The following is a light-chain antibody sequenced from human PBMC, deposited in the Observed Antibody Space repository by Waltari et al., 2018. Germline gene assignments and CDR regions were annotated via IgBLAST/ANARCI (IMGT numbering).Light chain of an antibody. CDR3: VQAIAFPLT. V-gene: IGKV2-40*01. J-gene: IGKJ4*01. CDR2: GGS. Sequence: DIVMTQTPLSLPITPGEPASISCRSSQSLLHSNGNTYLHWYLQKPGQSPQLLIYGGSNRASGVPDGFSGSGSGTDFTLKISKVEAEDVGVYYCVQAIAFPLTFGGGTKVEIK. CDR1: QSLLHSNGNTY.